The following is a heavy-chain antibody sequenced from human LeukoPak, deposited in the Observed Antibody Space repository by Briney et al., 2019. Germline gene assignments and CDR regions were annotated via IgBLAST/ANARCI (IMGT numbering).Heavy chain of an antibody. CDR2: ISSSSRTI. CDR3: ASLFGSGPNWFDP. J-gene: IGHJ5*02. Sequence: PAGGSLRLSCAASGFTFSSYAMSWVRQAPGKGLEWVSYISSSSRTIYYADSVKGRFTISRDNAKNSLYLQMNSLRAEDTAVYYCASLFGSGPNWFDPWGQGTLVTVSS. V-gene: IGHV3-48*01. D-gene: IGHD3-10*01. CDR1: GFTFSSYA.